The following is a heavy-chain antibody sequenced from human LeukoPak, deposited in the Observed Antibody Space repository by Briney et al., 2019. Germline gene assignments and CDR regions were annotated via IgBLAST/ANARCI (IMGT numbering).Heavy chain of an antibody. CDR2: IQSDGST. V-gene: IGHV3-74*01. J-gene: IGHJ5*01. D-gene: IGHD3-10*01. Sequence: GGSLRLSCVASGFTFSSYWMHWVRQTPGQGLMWVARIQSDGSTIYADSVQSRFTISRDNAKNTVYLQMNSLRVDDTAVYFCTRATTYFYGSVTYDWFESWGQGIRVTVSS. CDR3: TRATTYFYGSVTYDWFES. CDR1: GFTFSSYW.